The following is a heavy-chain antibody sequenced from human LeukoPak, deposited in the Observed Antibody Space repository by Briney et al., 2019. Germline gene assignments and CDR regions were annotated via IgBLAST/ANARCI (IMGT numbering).Heavy chain of an antibody. J-gene: IGHJ4*02. CDR2: IKEDGSQA. CDR1: GFTFSSYW. CDR3: ARQRF. Sequence: QSGGSLRLSCVGSGFTFSSYWMSWVRQAPGKGLEWVANIKEDGSQAYYVDSVKGRFTISRDNAKDSLYLQMNCLRDEDTAVYYCARQRFRGQRTLVTVSS. V-gene: IGHV3-7*01. D-gene: IGHD5-24*01.